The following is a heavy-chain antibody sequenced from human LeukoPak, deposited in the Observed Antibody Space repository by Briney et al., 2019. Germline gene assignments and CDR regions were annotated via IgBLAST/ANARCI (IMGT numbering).Heavy chain of an antibody. CDR2: MNPNSGNT. J-gene: IGHJ3*02. D-gene: IGHD6-13*01. V-gene: IGHV1-8*03. CDR1: GYTFTSYD. Sequence: ASVKVSCKASGYTFTSYDINWVRQATGQGLEWMGWMNPNSGNTGYAQRFQGRVTITRNTSISTAYMELSSLRSEDTAVYYCARGTSSDAFDIWGQGTMVTVSS. CDR3: ARGTSSDAFDI.